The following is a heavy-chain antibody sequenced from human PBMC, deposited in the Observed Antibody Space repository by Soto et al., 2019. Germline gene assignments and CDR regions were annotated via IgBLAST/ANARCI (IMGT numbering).Heavy chain of an antibody. CDR2: INPNGGST. D-gene: IGHD2-21*01. V-gene: IGHV1-46*01. CDR1: GYIFIHYY. CDR3: ARSLLQGDF. J-gene: IGHJ4*02. Sequence: QVQLVQSGAEVKKPGASVKVSCKASGYIFIHYYIHGVRQAPGQGLEWMAIINPNGGSTNYAQKFQGRVTVTSDTSTSTGSRELNSLGSDDTAVYFCARSLLQGDFWGQGTLVTVSS.